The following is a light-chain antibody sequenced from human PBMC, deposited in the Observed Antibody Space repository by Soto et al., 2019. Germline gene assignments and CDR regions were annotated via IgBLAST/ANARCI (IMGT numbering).Light chain of an antibody. CDR2: DAS. CDR3: QQYDDWHET. Sequence: EKVMTQSPATLSVSLGERATLSCRASQSVSSYLAWYQQKPGQAPRLLIYDASTRATGVPARFSGSGSGTEFTLTISSLQSEDLAVYYCQQYDDWHETFGQGTKVEIK. CDR1: QSVSSY. J-gene: IGKJ1*01. V-gene: IGKV3-15*01.